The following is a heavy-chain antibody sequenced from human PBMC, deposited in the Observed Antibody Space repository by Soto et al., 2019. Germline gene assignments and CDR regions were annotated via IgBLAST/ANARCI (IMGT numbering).Heavy chain of an antibody. Sequence: QVQLVQSGAEVKKPGSSVKVSCKASGGTFSSYAISWVRQAPGQGLEWMGGIIPIFGTANYAQKFQGRVTITADESTSTAYMELSSLRSEDTAVYYCASDLELYYGSGRLRVDVWGQGTTVTVSS. CDR3: ASDLELYYGSGRLRVDV. J-gene: IGHJ6*02. CDR2: IIPIFGTA. V-gene: IGHV1-69*12. D-gene: IGHD3-10*01. CDR1: GGTFSSYA.